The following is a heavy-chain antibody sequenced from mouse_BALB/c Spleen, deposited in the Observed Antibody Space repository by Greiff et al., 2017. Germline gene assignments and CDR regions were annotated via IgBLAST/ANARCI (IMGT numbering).Heavy chain of an antibody. Sequence: EADGGLVQPKGSLKLSCAASGFTFNTYAMNWVRQAPGKGLEWVARIRSKSNNYATYYADSVKDRFTISRDDSQSMLYLQMNNLKTEDTAMYYCVRDYGYWGQGTTLTVSS. CDR2: IRSKSNNYAT. CDR3: VRDYGY. CDR1: GFTFNTYA. V-gene: IGHV10-1*02. J-gene: IGHJ2*01. D-gene: IGHD1-1*01.